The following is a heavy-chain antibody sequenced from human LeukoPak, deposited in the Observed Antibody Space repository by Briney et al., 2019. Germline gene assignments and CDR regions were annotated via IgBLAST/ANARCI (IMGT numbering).Heavy chain of an antibody. J-gene: IGHJ4*02. D-gene: IGHD6-13*01. CDR3: ARHSSSWYLDY. CDR2: IYYSGST. V-gene: IGHV4-39*01. CDR1: GGSVSGYY. Sequence: SETLSLTCTVSGGSVSGYYWGWIRQPPGKGLEWIGSIYYSGSTYYNPSLKSRVTISVDTSKNQFSLKLSSVTAADTAVYYCARHSSSWYLDYWGQGTLVTVSS.